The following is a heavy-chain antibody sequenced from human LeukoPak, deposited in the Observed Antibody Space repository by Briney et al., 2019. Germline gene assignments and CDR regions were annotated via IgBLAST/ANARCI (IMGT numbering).Heavy chain of an antibody. Sequence: GGSRRLSWAASGFTFSSYGMSWVRQAPGKGREWVANIKQEGREKYYGDSGKGRCTISRDNAKDSLYLKMNRLRAEDTAVYSCARDLSWAEYYYDSSGRYYFDSWGQGTLVTVSS. D-gene: IGHD3-22*01. V-gene: IGHV3-7*01. CDR2: IKQEGREK. CDR3: ARDLSWAEYYYDSSGRYYFDS. CDR1: GFTFSSYG. J-gene: IGHJ4*02.